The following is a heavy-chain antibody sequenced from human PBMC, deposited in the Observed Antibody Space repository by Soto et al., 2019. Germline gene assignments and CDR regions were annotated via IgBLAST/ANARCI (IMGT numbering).Heavy chain of an antibody. D-gene: IGHD1-1*01. CDR3: ARGKGMEENYYYYGMDV. J-gene: IGHJ6*02. V-gene: IGHV1-3*01. Sequence: SXKVSFKASGYTXNTYALNWVRQAPGQGLEWMGWINGGNGHTRYSQKFKDRVTISRDKPASTDYMELSGLRSEDTAVYYCARGKGMEENYYYYGMDVWGQGTTVTSP. CDR2: INGGNGHT. CDR1: GYTXNTYA.